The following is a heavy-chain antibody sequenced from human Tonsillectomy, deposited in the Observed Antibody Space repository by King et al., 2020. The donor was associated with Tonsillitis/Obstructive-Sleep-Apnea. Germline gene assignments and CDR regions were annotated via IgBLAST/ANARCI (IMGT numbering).Heavy chain of an antibody. CDR2: IYYSGST. CDR1: GGSISSYY. J-gene: IGHJ3*02. Sequence: VQLQESGPGLVKPSETLSLTCTVSGGSISSYYWSWIRQPPGKGLECIWYIYYSGSTNYNPSLKSRVTISVDTSKNQFSLKLSSVTAADTAVYYCAREGAEMNAFDIWGPGAMVTVSS. V-gene: IGHV4-59*01. CDR3: AREGAEMNAFDI. D-gene: IGHD3-16*01.